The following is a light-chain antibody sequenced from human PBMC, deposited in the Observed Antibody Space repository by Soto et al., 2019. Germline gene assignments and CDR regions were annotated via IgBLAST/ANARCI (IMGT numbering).Light chain of an antibody. Sequence: SVLTQPASVSGSPGQSITISCTGTSSDIGSYNYVSWYQQHPGKAPKLMTYDVSNRPSGASDRFSGSKSGNTASLTISGLQAEDEADYYCCSYTSTSTYVFGGGTKVTVL. CDR3: CSYTSTSTYV. V-gene: IGLV2-14*01. J-gene: IGLJ1*01. CDR2: DVS. CDR1: SSDIGSYNY.